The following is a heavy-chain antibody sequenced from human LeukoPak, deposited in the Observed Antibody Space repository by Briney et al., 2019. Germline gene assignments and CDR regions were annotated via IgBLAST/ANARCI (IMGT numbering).Heavy chain of an antibody. CDR2: IFSSSTYI. J-gene: IGHJ4*02. CDR1: GFAFNTYS. Sequence: GSLRLSCAASGFAFNTYSMNWVRQAPGKGLEWVSFIFSSSTYIYYTDSVKGRFTISRDNAKNTLYLQMNSLRAEDTAVYYCARVTYYYGSGTDMADYWGQGTLVTVSS. D-gene: IGHD3-10*01. V-gene: IGHV3-21*01. CDR3: ARVTYYYGSGTDMADY.